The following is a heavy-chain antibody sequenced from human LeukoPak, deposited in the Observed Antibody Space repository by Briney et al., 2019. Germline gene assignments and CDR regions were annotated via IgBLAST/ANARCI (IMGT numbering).Heavy chain of an antibody. CDR1: GYTFTSYG. CDR2: ISAYNGNT. Sequence: ASVKVSCKASGYTFTSYGISWVRQAPGQGLEWMGWISAYNGNTNYAQKLQGRVTMTTDTSTSTAYVELRSLRSDDTAVYYCARDRYDSSGYFDYWGQGTLVTVSS. V-gene: IGHV1-18*04. J-gene: IGHJ4*02. CDR3: ARDRYDSSGYFDY. D-gene: IGHD3-22*01.